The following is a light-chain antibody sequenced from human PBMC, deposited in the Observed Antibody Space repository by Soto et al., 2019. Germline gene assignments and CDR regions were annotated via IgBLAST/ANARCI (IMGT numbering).Light chain of an antibody. CDR2: KAS. CDR3: LQYNSHSWT. Sequence: DIQMTQSPSTLSASVGDRVTITCRASQSISSWLAWYQHKPGKATKLLIYKASSLQSGLPSRFSGSGSGTEFTLTISTVQPEDFASYYCLQYNSHSWTFGQGTKVEIK. CDR1: QSISSW. V-gene: IGKV1-5*03. J-gene: IGKJ1*01.